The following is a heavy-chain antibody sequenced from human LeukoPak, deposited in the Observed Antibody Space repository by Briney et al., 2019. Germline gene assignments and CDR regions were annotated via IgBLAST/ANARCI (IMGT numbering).Heavy chain of an antibody. CDR3: AREVYDYSNWNLVDY. CDR1: GYTFTGYY. D-gene: IGHD4-11*01. Sequence: GASVKVSCKASGYTFTGYYMHWVRQAPGQGLEWMGWINPNSGGTNYAQKFQGRVTMTRDTSISTAYMELSRLRSDDTAVYYCAREVYDYSNWNLVDYWGQGTLVTVSS. CDR2: INPNSGGT. V-gene: IGHV1-2*02. J-gene: IGHJ4*02.